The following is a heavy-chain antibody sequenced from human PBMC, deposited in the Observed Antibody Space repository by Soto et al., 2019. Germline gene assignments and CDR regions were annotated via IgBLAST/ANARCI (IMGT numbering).Heavy chain of an antibody. J-gene: IGHJ4*02. Sequence: HPGGSLRLSCAASGFTFSSYGMHWVRQAPGKGLEWVSYISSSSSTIFYTDSVKGRFTVSRDNAKNSLYLQMNSLRAEDTAFYYCARPTYYYDSSGPPAYWGQGTLVTVSS. V-gene: IGHV3-48*01. D-gene: IGHD3-22*01. CDR3: ARPTYYYDSSGPPAY. CDR2: ISSSSSTI. CDR1: GFTFSSYG.